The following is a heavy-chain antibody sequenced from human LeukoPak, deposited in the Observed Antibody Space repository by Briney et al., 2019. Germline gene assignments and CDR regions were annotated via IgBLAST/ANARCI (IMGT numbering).Heavy chain of an antibody. V-gene: IGHV3-48*03. J-gene: IGHJ4*02. CDR3: AGSFSSGWYPYCVDY. Sequence: QPGGSLRPSCAASGFTFSNYEMNWVRQAPGKGLEWISYISSSGTTIYYADSVKGRFTISRDNAKNSLYLQMNSLRAEDTAVYYCAGSFSSGWYPYCVDYWGQGTLVTVSS. CDR2: ISSSGTTI. D-gene: IGHD6-19*01. CDR1: GFTFSNYE.